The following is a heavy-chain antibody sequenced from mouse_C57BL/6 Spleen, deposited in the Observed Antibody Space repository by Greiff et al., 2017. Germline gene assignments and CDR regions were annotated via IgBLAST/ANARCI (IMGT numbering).Heavy chain of an antibody. Sequence: EVQLVESGGGLVQPKGSLKLSCAASGFTFNTYAMHWVRQAPGKGLEWVARIRSKSSNYASYYADSVKDRITISRDDSQSMLYLQMNNLQTEDTAMYYSVRERYYGSSGYFDVWGTGTTVTVSS. J-gene: IGHJ1*03. D-gene: IGHD1-1*01. CDR1: GFTFNTYA. V-gene: IGHV10-3*01. CDR3: VRERYYGSSGYFDV. CDR2: IRSKSSNYAS.